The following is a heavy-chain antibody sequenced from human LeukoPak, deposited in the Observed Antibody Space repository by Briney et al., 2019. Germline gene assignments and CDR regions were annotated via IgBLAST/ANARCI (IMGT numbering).Heavy chain of an antibody. CDR3: ARAPRPFDNSDYYFDY. D-gene: IGHD3-22*01. CDR2: IYSDSSA. V-gene: IGHV3-53*01. CDR1: GVTVNYNF. Sequence: PGGSLRLSCAASGVTVNYNFMSWVRQALGKGLEWVSVIYSDSSADYADSVKGRFTISRDDAQNTLYLQMNSLRAGDTAVYYCARAPRPFDNSDYYFDYWGQGSLVTVSS. J-gene: IGHJ4*02.